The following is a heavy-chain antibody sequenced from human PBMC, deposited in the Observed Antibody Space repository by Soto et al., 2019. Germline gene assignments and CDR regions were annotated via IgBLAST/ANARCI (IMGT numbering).Heavy chain of an antibody. CDR2: IIPILGIA. Sequence: QVQLVQSGAEVKKPGSSVKVSCKASGGTFSSYTISWVRQAPGQGLEWMGRIIPILGIANYAQKFQGRVTITADKXXSXAXXELSSLRSEDTAVYYCARDTYYYDSSGYSGHAFDIWGQGTMVTVSS. V-gene: IGHV1-69*08. CDR3: ARDTYYYDSSGYSGHAFDI. CDR1: GGTFSSYT. J-gene: IGHJ3*02. D-gene: IGHD3-22*01.